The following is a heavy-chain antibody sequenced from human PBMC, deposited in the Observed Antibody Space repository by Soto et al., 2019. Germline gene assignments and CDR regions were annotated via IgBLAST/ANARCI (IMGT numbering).Heavy chain of an antibody. J-gene: IGHJ4*02. CDR2: IYYSGST. D-gene: IGHD2-21*02. V-gene: IGHV4-61*01. Sequence: QVQLQESGPGLVKPSETLSLTCTVSGGSVSSGSYYWSWIRQPPGKGLGWIGYIYYSGSTNYNPSLQRRETRTVGTPNNQDCLTVRFVSAAATAEYYCARGRVTVVEVAYYFDYWGQGTLVTVSS. CDR1: GGSVSSGSYY. CDR3: ARGRVTVVEVAYYFDY.